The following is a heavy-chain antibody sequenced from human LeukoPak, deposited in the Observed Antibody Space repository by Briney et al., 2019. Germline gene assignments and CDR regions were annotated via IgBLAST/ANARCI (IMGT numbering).Heavy chain of an antibody. Sequence: GGSLRLSCAASGFTFSSYSMNWVRQAPGKGLEWVSSISSSSSYIYYADSVKGRFTISRDNAKNSLYLQMNSLRAEDTAVYYCARGRGYSYGYYFDYWGQGTLVTVSS. CDR2: ISSSSSYI. J-gene: IGHJ4*02. D-gene: IGHD5-18*01. CDR1: GFTFSSYS. CDR3: ARGRGYSYGYYFDY. V-gene: IGHV3-21*01.